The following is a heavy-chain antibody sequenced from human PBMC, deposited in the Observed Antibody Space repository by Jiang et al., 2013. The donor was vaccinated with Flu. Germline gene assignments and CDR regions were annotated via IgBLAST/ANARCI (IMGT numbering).Heavy chain of an antibody. Sequence: QLVESGGDLIQPAGSLRLSCAASGFTFSSHAMSWVRQAPGKGLEWVSGISAGGSIYYADSVKGRFTISRDNSKNTLFLQMNSLRAEDTAVYFCAKFTSSAVGSNWFDPWGQGTLVTVSS. D-gene: IGHD2-2*01. CDR3: AKFTSSAVGSNWFDP. CDR1: GFTFSSHA. CDR2: ISAGGSI. J-gene: IGHJ5*02. V-gene: IGHV3-23*04.